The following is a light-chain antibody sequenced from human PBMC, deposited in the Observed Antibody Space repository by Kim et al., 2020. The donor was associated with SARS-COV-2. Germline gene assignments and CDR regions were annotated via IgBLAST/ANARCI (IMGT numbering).Light chain of an antibody. CDR2: AAS. CDR3: QKYDNAPWT. V-gene: IGKV1-27*01. J-gene: IGKJ1*01. Sequence: SASVGDWVTITCRAGQDISNHLAWYQQKPGKVPKVLISAASALQSGVPSRFSGSRSGTDFTLTISSLQPEDVATYYCQKYDNAPWTFGQGTKVDIK. CDR1: QDISNH.